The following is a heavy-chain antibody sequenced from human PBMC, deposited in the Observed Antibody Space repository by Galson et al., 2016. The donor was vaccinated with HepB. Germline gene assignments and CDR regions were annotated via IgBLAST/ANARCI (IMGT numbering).Heavy chain of an antibody. Sequence: QSGAEVKKPGESLKISCKGSGYNFTSYWIAWVRQMPGKDLEWVGVIYPGGSGTRYSPSFQGQVTISADRSISTAYLQWTSLRASDTAMYYCARASGSGSHRCYYYAMDVWGQGTTVTVSS. D-gene: IGHD3-10*01. J-gene: IGHJ6*02. CDR2: IYPGGSGT. CDR1: GYNFTSYW. CDR3: ARASGSGSHRCYYYAMDV. V-gene: IGHV5-51*01.